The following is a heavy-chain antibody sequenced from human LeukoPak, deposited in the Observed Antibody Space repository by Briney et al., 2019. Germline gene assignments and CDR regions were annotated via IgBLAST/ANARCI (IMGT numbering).Heavy chain of an antibody. D-gene: IGHD3-3*01. CDR1: GFTFSSYW. CDR3: ARDTSRIWSGYYSVAFDI. CDR2: IKQDGSEK. V-gene: IGHV3-7*01. Sequence: GGSLRLSCAASGFTFSSYWMSWVRQAPGKGLEWVANIKQDGSEKYDVDSVKGRFTISRDNAKNSLYLQLNSLRAEDTAVYYCARDTSRIWSGYYSVAFDIWGQGTMVTVSS. J-gene: IGHJ3*02.